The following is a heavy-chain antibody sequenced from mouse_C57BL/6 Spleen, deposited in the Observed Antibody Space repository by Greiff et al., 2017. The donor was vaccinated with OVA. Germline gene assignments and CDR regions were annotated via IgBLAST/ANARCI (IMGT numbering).Heavy chain of an antibody. V-gene: IGHV1-15*01. J-gene: IGHJ2*01. CDR1: GYTFTDYE. D-gene: IGHD2-4*01. CDR3: TRGGLYYDDY. Sequence: LVESGAELVRPGASVTLSCKASGYTFTDYEMHWVKQTPVHGLEWIGAIDPETGGTAYNQKFKGKAILTADKSSSTAYMELRSLTSEDSAVYYCTRGGLYYDDYWGQGTTLTVSS. CDR2: IDPETGGT.